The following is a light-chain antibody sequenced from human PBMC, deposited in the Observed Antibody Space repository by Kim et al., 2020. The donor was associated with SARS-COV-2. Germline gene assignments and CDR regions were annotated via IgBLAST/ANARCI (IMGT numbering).Light chain of an antibody. Sequence: QRVTLCSTGSSSNIGAGYDVHWYQQPPRTAPNLLIDGNNNRPSGVPDRFPGSKSGTSASLAITGLQAEDEADYYCQSYDSGLSGSVFGAGTKVTVL. V-gene: IGLV1-40*01. CDR2: GNN. J-gene: IGLJ1*01. CDR1: SSNIGAGYD. CDR3: QSYDSGLSGSV.